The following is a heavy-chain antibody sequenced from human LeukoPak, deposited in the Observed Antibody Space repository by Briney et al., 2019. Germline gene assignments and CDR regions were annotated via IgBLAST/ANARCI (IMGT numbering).Heavy chain of an antibody. V-gene: IGHV4-34*01. Sequence: PSETLSLTCAVYGGSFNGYYWSWIRQPPGKGLEWIGEINHSGSTNYNPSLKSRVTISVDTSKNQFSLKLSSVTAADTAVYYCARGTYYYDSSGLRYFDSWGQGTLVTVSS. CDR3: ARGTYYYDSSGLRYFDS. J-gene: IGHJ4*02. D-gene: IGHD3-22*01. CDR1: GGSFNGYY. CDR2: INHSGST.